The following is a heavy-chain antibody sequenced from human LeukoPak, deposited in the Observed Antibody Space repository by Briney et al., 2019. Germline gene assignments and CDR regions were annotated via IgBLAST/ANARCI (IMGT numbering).Heavy chain of an antibody. V-gene: IGHV3-53*01. CDR3: AKDISHLYGSGSSLDY. D-gene: IGHD3-10*01. CDR2: IYSDNT. J-gene: IGHJ4*02. Sequence: PGGSLRLSCTVSGFTVSSNSMSWVRQAPGKGLEWVSFIYSDNTHYSDSVKGRFTISRDNSKNTLYLQMNSLRAEDTAVYYCAKDISHLYGSGSSLDYWGQGTLVTVSS. CDR1: GFTVSSNS.